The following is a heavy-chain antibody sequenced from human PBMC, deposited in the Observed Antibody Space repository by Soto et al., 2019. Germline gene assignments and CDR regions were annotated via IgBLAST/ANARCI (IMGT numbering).Heavy chain of an antibody. J-gene: IGHJ6*03. CDR3: ARAPHIRQWLIPYYYYYMDV. D-gene: IGHD6-19*01. Sequence: ASVKVSCKASGYTLTSYGISWVRQAPGQGLEWMGWISAYNGNTNYAQKLQGRVTMTTDTSTSTAYMELRSLRSDDTAVYYCARAPHIRQWLIPYYYYYMDVWGKGTTVTVSS. CDR1: GYTLTSYG. CDR2: ISAYNGNT. V-gene: IGHV1-18*01.